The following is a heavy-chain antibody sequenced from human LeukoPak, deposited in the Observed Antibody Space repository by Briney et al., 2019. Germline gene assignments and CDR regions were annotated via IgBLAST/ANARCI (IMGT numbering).Heavy chain of an antibody. CDR1: GGSISSSNHF. Sequence: SETLSLTCTVSGGSISSSNHFWGWVRQPPEKELEWIGSIYYSGSTYYNPSLTSRVTILVDTSKNQFSLKLSSVTAADTALYYCARVQYDILTGYYLQFDYWGQGTLVTVSS. CDR2: IYYSGST. CDR3: ARVQYDILTGYYLQFDY. V-gene: IGHV4-39*07. J-gene: IGHJ4*02. D-gene: IGHD3-9*01.